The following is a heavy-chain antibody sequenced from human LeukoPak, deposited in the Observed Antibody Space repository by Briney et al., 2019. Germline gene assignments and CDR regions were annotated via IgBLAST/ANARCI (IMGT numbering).Heavy chain of an antibody. CDR1: GGTISSYY. V-gene: IGHV4-59*08. D-gene: IGHD1-1*01. J-gene: IGHJ4*01. CDR2: IYYSGST. CDR3: ARHMGLGYTYFYPYFDY. Sequence: SETLSLTCTVSGGTISSYYWSWIRQPPGKGLEWIGYIYYSGSTNYNPSLKSRVTISVDTSKNQFSLKLSSVTAADTAVYYCARHMGLGYTYFYPYFDYWGQGTLVTVSS.